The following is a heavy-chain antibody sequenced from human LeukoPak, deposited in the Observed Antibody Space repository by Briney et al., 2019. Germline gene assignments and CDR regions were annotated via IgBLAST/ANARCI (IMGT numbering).Heavy chain of an antibody. Sequence: GGSLRLSCAASGFTFSSYAMHWVRQAPGKGLEWVSFIYSDNTHYSDSVKGRFTISRDNSKNTLYLQMNSLRAEDTAVYYCARRAGAYSHPYDYWGQGTLVTVCS. D-gene: IGHD4/OR15-4a*01. CDR2: IYSDNT. CDR3: ARRAGAYSHPYDY. J-gene: IGHJ4*02. V-gene: IGHV3-53*01. CDR1: GFTFSSYA.